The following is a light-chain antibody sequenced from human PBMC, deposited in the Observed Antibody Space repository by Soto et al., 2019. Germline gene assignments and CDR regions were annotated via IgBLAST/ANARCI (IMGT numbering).Light chain of an antibody. CDR3: KQYLITPWT. CDR2: GAS. V-gene: IGKV3-20*01. CDR1: QSVSSNY. Sequence: EIVLTQSPGTLSLSPGEGATLSCRASQSVSSNYLAWYQQKPGQAPRLLIYGASNRATGIQDKFSGSGSGTDFTLTIGRLEPEDFAVYYCKQYLITPWTFGQGTKVDIK. J-gene: IGKJ1*01.